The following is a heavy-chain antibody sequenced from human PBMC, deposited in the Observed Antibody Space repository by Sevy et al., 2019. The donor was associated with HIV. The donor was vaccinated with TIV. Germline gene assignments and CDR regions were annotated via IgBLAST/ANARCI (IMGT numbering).Heavy chain of an antibody. CDR3: ARSVEGHFDY. CDR2: MTSVTRNI. J-gene: IGHJ4*02. V-gene: IGHV3-48*02. D-gene: IGHD1-1*01. Sequence: GGSLRLSCAASGFKFSVYSMNWVRQAPGKGLEWISYMTSVTRNIKYAESVKGRFTIYRDNARNSVYLQMNSLRDEDTAVYYCARSVEGHFDYWGQGTLVTVSS. CDR1: GFKFSVYS.